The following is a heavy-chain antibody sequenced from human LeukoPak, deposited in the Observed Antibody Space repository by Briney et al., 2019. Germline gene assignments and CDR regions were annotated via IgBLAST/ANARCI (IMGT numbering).Heavy chain of an antibody. CDR1: GGSISSYY. J-gene: IGHJ4*02. CDR3: AREGGGYQLLTFDY. D-gene: IGHD2-2*01. Sequence: TSQTLSLTCTVSGGSISSYYWSWIRQPAGKGLEWIGRIYTSGSTNYNPSLKSRVTMSVDTSKNQFSLKLSSVTAADTAVYYCAREGGGYQLLTFDYWGQGTLVTVSS. CDR2: IYTSGST. V-gene: IGHV4-4*07.